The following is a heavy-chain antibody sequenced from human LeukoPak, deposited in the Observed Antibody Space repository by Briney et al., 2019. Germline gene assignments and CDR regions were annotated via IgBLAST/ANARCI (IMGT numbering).Heavy chain of an antibody. CDR1: GFPFSSYA. CDR3: AKGFRVDY. D-gene: IGHD5-24*01. J-gene: IGHJ4*02. CDR2: ISNSDDST. Sequence: GGSLRLSCAASGFPFSSYAMSWVRQAPGKGLEWVSTISNSDDSTYYADSVKGRFTISRDNSENTLFLRMNSLRAEDTAVYYCAKGFRVDYWGQGTLVTVSS. V-gene: IGHV3-23*01.